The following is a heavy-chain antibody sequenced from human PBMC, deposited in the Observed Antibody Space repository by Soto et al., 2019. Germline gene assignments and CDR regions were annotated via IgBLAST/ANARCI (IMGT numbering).Heavy chain of an antibody. J-gene: IGHJ6*02. CDR3: ASKRLYFYGLDV. CDR2: IMQDGSDK. Sequence: EVQLVESGGGLVQPGGSLRLSCTASGFSLSTSWMTWVRQAPGKGLEWVANIMQDGSDKYYVDSVKGRFTISRDNATNSLYLQMTSLRAEDTAVYYCASKRLYFYGLDVWGQGTTVTVSS. CDR1: GFSLSTSW. V-gene: IGHV3-7*01.